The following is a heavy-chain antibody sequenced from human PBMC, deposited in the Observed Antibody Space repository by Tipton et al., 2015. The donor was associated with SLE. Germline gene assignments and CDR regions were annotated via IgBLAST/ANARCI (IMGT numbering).Heavy chain of an antibody. CDR1: GFTFSTYG. D-gene: IGHD3-10*01. J-gene: IGHJ3*02. Sequence: SLRLSCAASGFTFSTYGMRWVRQSPGKGLAWVSSISGSDGTDGTTYYADSVKGRFTISRDNSKNTVYLQMNSVRVEDTAIYYCARRNSESGAFDTWGQGTLVTVSS. CDR2: ISGSDGTDGTT. CDR3: ARRNSESGAFDT. V-gene: IGHV3-23*01.